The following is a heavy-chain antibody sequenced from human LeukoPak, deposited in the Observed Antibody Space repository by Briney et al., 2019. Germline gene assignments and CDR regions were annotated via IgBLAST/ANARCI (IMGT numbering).Heavy chain of an antibody. V-gene: IGHV3-48*02. CDR1: GFTFRSYA. J-gene: IGHJ5*01. Sequence: GGSLRLSCAASGFTFRSYAMNWVRHAPGKGPEWMSYNTNSGSTIYYADSVKGRFHISRDNAKNSLVLEMNSLRDEDWGVYYCARESMSAVLFDLYGQATQNSDS. CDR2: NTNSGSTI. D-gene: IGHD2/OR15-2a*01. CDR3: ARESMSAVLFDLYGQATQNSDS.